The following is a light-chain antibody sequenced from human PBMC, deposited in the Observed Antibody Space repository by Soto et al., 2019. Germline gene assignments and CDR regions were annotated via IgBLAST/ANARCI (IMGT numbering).Light chain of an antibody. V-gene: IGLV1-40*01. J-gene: IGLJ1*01. CDR1: SSNIGANYD. CDR2: ANI. Sequence: SGLTQPPSVSGAPGQRVTISCTGSSSNIGANYDVHCYLRRPGKAPKHLIYANILRQSGVPDRFSGSRSGTSVSLAITGLQAEDEADYYCQSYDSSLRDAGFGTGTKVTV. CDR3: QSYDSSLRDAG.